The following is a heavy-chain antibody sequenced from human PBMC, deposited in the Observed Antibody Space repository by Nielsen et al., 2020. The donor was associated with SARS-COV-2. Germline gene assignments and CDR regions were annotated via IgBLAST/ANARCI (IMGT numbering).Heavy chain of an antibody. CDR3: ARDRGSTGYDELDY. CDR1: GFTFSSYE. J-gene: IGHJ4*02. V-gene: IGHV3-48*03. CDR2: ISSSGSTI. Sequence: GESLKISCAASGFTFSSYEMNWVRQAPGKGLEWVSYISSSGSTIYYADSVKGRFTISRDNAKNSLYLQMNSLRAEDTAVYFCARDRGSTGYDELDYWGQGTLVTVSS. D-gene: IGHD5-12*01.